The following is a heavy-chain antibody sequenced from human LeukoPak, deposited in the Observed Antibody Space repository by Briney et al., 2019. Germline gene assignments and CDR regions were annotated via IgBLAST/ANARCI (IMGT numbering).Heavy chain of an antibody. D-gene: IGHD4-23*01. CDR1: GFTFDDYA. J-gene: IGHJ4*02. V-gene: IGHV3-48*03. CDR3: ARDYGGSSPFDY. Sequence: PGRSLGLSCAASGFTFDDYAMHWVRQAPGKGLEWVSYISSSDSTIYYADSVKGRFTISRDNAKNSLYLQMNSLRAEDTAVYYCARDYGGSSPFDYWGQGTLVTVSS. CDR2: ISSSDSTI.